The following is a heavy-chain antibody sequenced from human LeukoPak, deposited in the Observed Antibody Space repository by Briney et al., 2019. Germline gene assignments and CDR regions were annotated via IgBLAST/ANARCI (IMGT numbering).Heavy chain of an antibody. D-gene: IGHD2-15*01. V-gene: IGHV1-18*04. J-gene: IGHJ4*02. CDR2: ISAHYGNT. CDR3: ARDFFHGHCSGLSCFLLDY. Sequence: ASVKVSCRASGYIFTRYGISWLRQAPGQGLEWMGWISAHYGNTNYAQKFQDRVTMTTDTSTNTAYIELRSLRPDDTAVYYCARDFFHGHCSGLSCFLLDYWGQGSLVTVSS. CDR1: GYIFTRYG.